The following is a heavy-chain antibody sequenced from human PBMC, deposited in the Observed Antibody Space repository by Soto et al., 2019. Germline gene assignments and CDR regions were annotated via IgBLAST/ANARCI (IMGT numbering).Heavy chain of an antibody. Sequence: ASVKVSCKASGYTFTSYYMHWVRQSPGQGLEWMGIINPSGGSTSYAQKFQGRVTMTRDTSTSTVYMELSSLRSEDTAVYYCARSVIPRHWFDPWGHGTLVTVSS. J-gene: IGHJ5*02. CDR3: ARSVIPRHWFDP. D-gene: IGHD4-4*01. CDR2: INPSGGST. V-gene: IGHV1-46*01. CDR1: GYTFTSYY.